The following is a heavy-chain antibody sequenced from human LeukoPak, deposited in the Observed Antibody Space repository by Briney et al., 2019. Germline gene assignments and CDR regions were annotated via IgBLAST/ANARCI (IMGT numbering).Heavy chain of an antibody. D-gene: IGHD1-1*01. CDR3: ARELNWNLDY. Sequence: KSGGSLRLSCAASGLTFSDYYMNWIRQAPGKGLEWVSYITSSGSTIYYADSVKGRFTISRDNAKNSLYLQMNSLRAEDTAVYYCARELNWNLDYWGQGTLVTVSS. CDR2: ITSSGSTI. V-gene: IGHV3-11*04. J-gene: IGHJ4*02. CDR1: GLTFSDYY.